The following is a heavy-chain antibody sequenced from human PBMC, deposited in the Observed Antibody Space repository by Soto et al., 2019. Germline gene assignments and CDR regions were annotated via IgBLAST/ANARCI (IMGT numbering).Heavy chain of an antibody. Sequence: GGSLRLSCAASGFTVSSNYMSWVRQAPGKGLEWVSVIYSGGSTYYADSVKGRFTISRDNSKNTLYLQMNSLRAEDTAVYYCGRDNVEIHPAWYYYGMDVWGKGTTVTVSS. CDR2: IYSGGST. J-gene: IGHJ6*04. CDR3: GRDNVEIHPAWYYYGMDV. V-gene: IGHV3-66*01. CDR1: GFTVSSNY. D-gene: IGHD1-20*01.